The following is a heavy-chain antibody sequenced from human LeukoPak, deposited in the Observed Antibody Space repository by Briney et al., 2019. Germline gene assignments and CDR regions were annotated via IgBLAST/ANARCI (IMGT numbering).Heavy chain of an antibody. D-gene: IGHD2-2*01. J-gene: IGHJ5*02. V-gene: IGHV7-4-1*02. CDR2: INTNTGNP. CDR3: AREYCSSTSCLEFDP. Sequence: GASVKVSCKASGYTFTSYAMNWVRQAPGQGLEWMGWINTNTGNPTYAQGFAGRFVFSLDTSVSTAYLQISSLKAEDTAVYYCAREYCSSTSCLEFDPWGQGTLVTVSS. CDR1: GYTFTSYA.